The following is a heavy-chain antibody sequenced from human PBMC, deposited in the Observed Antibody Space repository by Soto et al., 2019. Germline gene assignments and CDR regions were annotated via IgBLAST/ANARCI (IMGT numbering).Heavy chain of an antibody. D-gene: IGHD5-18*01. J-gene: IGHJ4*02. CDR3: ARGGLLRGYSYGHNFDY. Sequence: SETLSLTCTVSGGSLSSGDYYWSWIRQPPGKGLEWIGYIYYSGSTYYNPSLKSRVTISVDTSKNQFSLKLSSVTAADTAVYYCARGGLLRGYSYGHNFDYWGQGTLVTVSS. V-gene: IGHV4-30-4*01. CDR2: IYYSGST. CDR1: GGSLSSGDYY.